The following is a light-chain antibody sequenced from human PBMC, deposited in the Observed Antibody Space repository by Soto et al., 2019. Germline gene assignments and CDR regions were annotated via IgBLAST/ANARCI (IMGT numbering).Light chain of an antibody. Sequence: QSALTQPASVSGSPGQSITISCTGTSSDIGSFNRVSWYQQPPVTAPKLIIYEVNNRPSGVPDRFSGSKSGNTASLTISGLQAEDEGDYYCNSFTTSSTYVFGTGTKLTVL. CDR3: NSFTTSSTYV. V-gene: IGLV2-18*02. CDR2: EVN. CDR1: SSDIGSFNR. J-gene: IGLJ1*01.